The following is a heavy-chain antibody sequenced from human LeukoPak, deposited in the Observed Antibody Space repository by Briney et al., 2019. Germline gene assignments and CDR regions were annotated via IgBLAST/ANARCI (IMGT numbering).Heavy chain of an antibody. CDR2: IIPILGIA. V-gene: IGHV1-69*04. Sequence: ASVKVSCKASGGTFSSYAISWVRQAPGQGLEWMGRIIPILGIANYAQKFQGRVTMTEDTSTDTAYMELSSLRSEDTAVYYCATASPLNRVQLEPSDGMDVWGQGTTVTVSS. D-gene: IGHD1-1*01. J-gene: IGHJ6*02. CDR3: ATASPLNRVQLEPSDGMDV. CDR1: GGTFSSYA.